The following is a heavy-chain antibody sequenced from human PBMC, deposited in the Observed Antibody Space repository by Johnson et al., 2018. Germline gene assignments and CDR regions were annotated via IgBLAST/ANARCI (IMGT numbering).Heavy chain of an antibody. D-gene: IGHD6-19*01. CDR2: ISTSRIYI. J-gene: IGHJ3*02. CDR1: GFTFGDYA. V-gene: IGHV3-21*01. CDR3: ARESYSSGWYMSSYDAFDI. Sequence: VQLVESGGGLVKPGGSLRLSCEASGFTFGDYAMNWVRQAPGTGLEWVSYISTSRIYIYYADSVKGRFTISRDNAKHSLHLQMNSLRAEDTAVYYCARESYSSGWYMSSYDAFDIWGQGTMVTVSS.